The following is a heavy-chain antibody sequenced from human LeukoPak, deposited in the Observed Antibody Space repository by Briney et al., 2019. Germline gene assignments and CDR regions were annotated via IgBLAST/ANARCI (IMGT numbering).Heavy chain of an antibody. Sequence: PSETLSLTCAVYGESFSGYYWNWIRQPPGKGLEWIGEIDHSGSVKYNPSLKRRVTISVDTSKNQFSLKLSSVTAADTAVYYCARPPRNSGNYDGPSGLDYWGQGTLVTVSS. J-gene: IGHJ4*02. D-gene: IGHD1-26*01. CDR3: ARPPRNSGNYDGPSGLDY. CDR1: GESFSGYY. V-gene: IGHV4-34*01. CDR2: IDHSGSV.